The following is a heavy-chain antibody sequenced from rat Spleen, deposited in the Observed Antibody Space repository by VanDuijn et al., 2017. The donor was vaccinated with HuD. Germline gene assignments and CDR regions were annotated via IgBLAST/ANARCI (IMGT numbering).Heavy chain of an antibody. CDR1: GFTFSDYY. V-gene: IGHV5-22*01. Sequence: EVQLVESGGGLVQPGRSLTLSCPASGFTFSDYYMAWVRQAPKKGLEWVASISYEGSSTYNGDSVKGRFTISRDNAKSTLYLQMDSLRSEDTATYYCARHGHPSYFDYWGQGVMVTVSS. D-gene: IGHD3-8*01. CDR3: ARHGHPSYFDY. J-gene: IGHJ2*01. CDR2: ISYEGSST.